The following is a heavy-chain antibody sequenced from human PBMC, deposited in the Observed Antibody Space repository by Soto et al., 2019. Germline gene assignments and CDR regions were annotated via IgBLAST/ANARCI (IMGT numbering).Heavy chain of an antibody. D-gene: IGHD3-22*01. V-gene: IGHV3-30-3*01. CDR1: GFTFSSYA. CDR2: ISYDGSNK. CDR3: ARDQTYYYDSSGPPAAY. Sequence: QVQLVESGGGVVQPGRSLRLSCAASGFTFSSYAMHWVRQAPGKGLEWVAVISYDGSNKYYADSVKGRFTISRDNSKNTLYLQMNSLRAEDTAVYYCARDQTYYYDSSGPPAAYWGQGTLVTVSS. J-gene: IGHJ4*02.